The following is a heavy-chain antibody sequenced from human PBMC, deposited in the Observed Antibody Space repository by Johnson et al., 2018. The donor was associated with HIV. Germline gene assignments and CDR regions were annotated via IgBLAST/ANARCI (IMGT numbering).Heavy chain of an antibody. V-gene: IGHV3-9*01. Sequence: VQLVESGGGLVQPGRSLRLSCAASGFTFDDYAMHWVRQAPGKGLEWVSGISWNSGSIGYADSVKGRFTISRDNAKNSLYLQMNSLRAEDTALYYCAKEMAGPRDAFDIWCQGTMVTVSS. D-gene: IGHD6-19*01. J-gene: IGHJ3*02. CDR3: AKEMAGPRDAFDI. CDR2: ISWNSGSI. CDR1: GFTFDDYA.